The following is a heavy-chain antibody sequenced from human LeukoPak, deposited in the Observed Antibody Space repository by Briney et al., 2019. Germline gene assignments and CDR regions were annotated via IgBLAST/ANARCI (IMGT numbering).Heavy chain of an antibody. Sequence: PSETLSLTCTVSGGSINTYFWSWIRQPPGKGLEWIGYIYYSGSTNYNPSLKSRVTMSLNTSKNQFSLRLTSVTAADTAIYYCARGGIAAAGKGWFDPWGQGTLVTVSS. V-gene: IGHV4-59*01. CDR2: IYYSGST. CDR1: GGSINTYF. D-gene: IGHD6-13*01. CDR3: ARGGIAAAGKGWFDP. J-gene: IGHJ5*02.